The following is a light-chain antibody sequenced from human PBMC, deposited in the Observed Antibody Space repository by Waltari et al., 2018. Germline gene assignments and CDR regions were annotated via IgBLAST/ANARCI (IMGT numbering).Light chain of an antibody. CDR1: SRDVGGSNY. V-gene: IGLV2-14*01. CDR2: EVS. J-gene: IGLJ3*02. CDR3: SSYTDSSTLV. Sequence: QSALTQPATLSGSPGQSITIPCTATSRDVGGSNYASWYQQHPGKAPKLMIYEVSNRPSGVSKRFSGSKSGNTASLTISGLQTEDEADYYCSSYTDSSTLVFGGGTKLTVI.